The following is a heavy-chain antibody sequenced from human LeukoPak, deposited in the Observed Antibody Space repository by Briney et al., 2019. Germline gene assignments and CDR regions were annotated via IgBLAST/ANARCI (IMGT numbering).Heavy chain of an antibody. V-gene: IGHV1-2*02. CDR3: ARGLSGTGNPHFDS. D-gene: IGHD4-23*01. J-gene: IGHJ4*02. CDR2: IRPKSGDT. Sequence: GASVKVSCKASGHSFTGYFMHWVRQAPGQGLEWMGWIRPKSGDTKSAQKFQGRVTVTTDTTISTAFLELSRLTSDDTAVYYCARGLSGTGNPHFDSWGQGTLVTASS. CDR1: GHSFTGYF.